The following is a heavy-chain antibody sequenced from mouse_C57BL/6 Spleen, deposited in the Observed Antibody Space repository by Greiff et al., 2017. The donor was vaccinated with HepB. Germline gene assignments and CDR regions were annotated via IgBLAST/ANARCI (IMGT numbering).Heavy chain of an antibody. J-gene: IGHJ4*01. Sequence: VQLQQSGAELMKPGASVKLSCKATGYTFTGYWIEWVKQRPGHGLEWIGEILPGSGSTNYNEKFKGKATLTADTSSNTAYMQLSSLTTEDSAIYYCSTRYYYGSSWDYAMDYWGQGTSVTVSS. CDR3: STRYYYGSSWDYAMDY. V-gene: IGHV1-9*01. D-gene: IGHD1-1*01. CDR2: ILPGSGST. CDR1: GYTFTGYW.